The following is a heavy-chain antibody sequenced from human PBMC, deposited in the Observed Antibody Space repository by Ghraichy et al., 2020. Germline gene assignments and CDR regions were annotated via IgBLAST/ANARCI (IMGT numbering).Heavy chain of an antibody. Sequence: GGSLRLSCVTSGFTFSSFTMNWVRQAPGKGLEWISSIRSSTSYIFYSDSVKGRFTISRDNAKNSGFLQMNGLGVDDTGVYYCARVQKMTGDPLAFDIWGQGTVVTVSS. CDR3: ARVQKMTGDPLAFDI. J-gene: IGHJ3*02. V-gene: IGHV3-21*01. D-gene: IGHD3-9*01. CDR1: GFTFSSFT. CDR2: IRSSTSYI.